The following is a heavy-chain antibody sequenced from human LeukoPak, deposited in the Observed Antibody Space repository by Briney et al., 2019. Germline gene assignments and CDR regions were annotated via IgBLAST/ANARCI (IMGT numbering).Heavy chain of an antibody. CDR2: INTNTGNP. V-gene: IGHV7-4-1*02. Sequence: GASVKVSCKASGYTFNNYAMNWVRQAPGQGPEWMGWINTNTGNPTYAQGFTGRFVFSVDTSVSTAYLQISSLKAEDTAVYYCERVLIGWSESRPYAYYYYYYMDVWGKGTTVTVSS. D-gene: IGHD2/OR15-2a*01. CDR1: GYTFNNYA. CDR3: ERVLIGWSESRPYAYYYYYYMDV. J-gene: IGHJ6*03.